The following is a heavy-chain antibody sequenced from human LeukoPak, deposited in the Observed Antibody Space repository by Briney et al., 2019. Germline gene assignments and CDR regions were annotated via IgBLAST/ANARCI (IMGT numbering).Heavy chain of an antibody. D-gene: IGHD3/OR15-3a*01. CDR3: ARQGMDGGTDQYYFVY. V-gene: IGHV4-39*01. CDR1: GGSISSSSYY. CDR2: IYYSGST. J-gene: IGHJ4*02. Sequence: PSETLSLTCTVSGGSISSSSYYWGWIRQPPGKGLEWIGSIYYSGSTYYNPSLKSRVTISVDTSKNQFSLKLSSVTAADTAVYYCARQGMDGGTDQYYFVYWGQGTLVTVSS.